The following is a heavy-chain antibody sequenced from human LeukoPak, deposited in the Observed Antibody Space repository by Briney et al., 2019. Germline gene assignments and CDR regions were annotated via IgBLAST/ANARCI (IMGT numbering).Heavy chain of an antibody. CDR3: ARDGYLAVDY. Sequence: SETLXLTCTVSGGSISSYYWSWIRQPPGKGLEWIGYIYHSGSTKYNPSLKSRVTISVDTSKNQFSLRLSSVTAADTAVYYCARDGYLAVDYWGQGTLVTVSS. D-gene: IGHD2-2*03. V-gene: IGHV4-59*12. J-gene: IGHJ4*02. CDR1: GGSISSYY. CDR2: IYHSGST.